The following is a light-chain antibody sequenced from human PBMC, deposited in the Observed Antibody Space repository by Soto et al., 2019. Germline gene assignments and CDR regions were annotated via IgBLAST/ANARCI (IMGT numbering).Light chain of an antibody. CDR3: QHYGSSSNT. J-gene: IGKJ5*01. CDR2: GAS. V-gene: IGKV3-20*01. Sequence: EIVLTQSPDTLSLSPGERATLSCRASGSVTSSHLAWYQQKRGQAPRLLIYGASSRATGIPDRFSGSGSGTDFTLTISRLEPEDFAVYYCQHYGSSSNTFGQGTRLEIK. CDR1: GSVTSSH.